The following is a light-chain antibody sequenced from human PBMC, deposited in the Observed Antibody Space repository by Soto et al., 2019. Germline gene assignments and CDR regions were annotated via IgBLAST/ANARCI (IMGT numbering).Light chain of an antibody. CDR2: VNSDGSH. CDR1: SGHSSYA. J-gene: IGLJ3*02. Sequence: QSVLTQSPSASASLGASVKLTCTLSSGHSSYAIAWHQQQPEKGPRYLMKVNSDGSHNKGDGIPDRFSGSSSGAERYLTISSLQSEDEADYYCQTWGDGIWVFGGGTKVTVL. V-gene: IGLV4-69*01. CDR3: QTWGDGIWV.